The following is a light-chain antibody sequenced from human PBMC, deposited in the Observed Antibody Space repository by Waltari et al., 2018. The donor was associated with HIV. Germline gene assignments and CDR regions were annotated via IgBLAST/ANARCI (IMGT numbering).Light chain of an antibody. V-gene: IGKV3-15*01. J-gene: IGKJ1*01. CDR2: GAS. CDR1: QSVSSN. CDR3: QQYHNWPRT. Sequence: EIVMTQSPATLSVSPGEKVTLSCRASQSVSSNLAWYQQKPGQAPGLLIYGASTRAAGIPARFKGSGAGREFTLSISSLQSEDFAVYYCQQYHNWPRTFGQGTKVEI.